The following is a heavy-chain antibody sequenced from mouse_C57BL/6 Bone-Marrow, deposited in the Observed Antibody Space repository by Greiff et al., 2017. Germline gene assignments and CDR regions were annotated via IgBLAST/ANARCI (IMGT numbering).Heavy chain of an antibody. CDR2: IRNKANGYTT. CDR3: ARYGRNYAMDY. Sequence: DVKLQESGGGLVQPGGSLSLSCAASGFTFTDYYMSWVRQPPGKALEWLGFIRNKANGYTTEYSASVKGRFTISRDNSQSILYLQMNALRAEDSATYYCARYGRNYAMDYWGQGTSVTVSS. V-gene: IGHV7-3*01. J-gene: IGHJ4*01. CDR1: GFTFTDYY.